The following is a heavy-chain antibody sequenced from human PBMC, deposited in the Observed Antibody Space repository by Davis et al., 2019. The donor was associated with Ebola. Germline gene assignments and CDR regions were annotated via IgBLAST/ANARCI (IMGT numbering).Heavy chain of an antibody. CDR3: ARGNRDQGFDP. Sequence: PSETLSLTCAVYGGSFSGYYWSWIRQPPGKGLEWIGEINHSGSTNYNPSLNSRVTISVDTSKNQFSLKLSSVTAADTAVYYCARGNRDQGFDPWGQGTLVTVSS. J-gene: IGHJ5*02. CDR2: INHSGST. D-gene: IGHD3-10*01. V-gene: IGHV4-34*01. CDR1: GGSFSGYY.